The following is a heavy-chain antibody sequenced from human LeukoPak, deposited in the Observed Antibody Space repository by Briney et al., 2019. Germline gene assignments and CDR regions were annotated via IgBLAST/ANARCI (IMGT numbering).Heavy chain of an antibody. CDR1: GFPFSSYA. V-gene: IGHV3-30*04. CDR3: ARDYGPRPAMAVAYYYYYYMDV. J-gene: IGHJ6*03. D-gene: IGHD6-19*01. CDR2: ISYDGSNI. Sequence: PGGSLRLSCAASGFPFSSYAMHWVRQAPGKGLEWVAVISYDGSNIYYADSVKGRFTISRDNSKNTLYLQMNSLRAEDTAVYYCARDYGPRPAMAVAYYYYYYMDVWGKGTTVTVSS.